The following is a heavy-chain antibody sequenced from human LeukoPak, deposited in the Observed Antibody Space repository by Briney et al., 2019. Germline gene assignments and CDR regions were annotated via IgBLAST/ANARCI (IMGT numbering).Heavy chain of an antibody. CDR3: ARGGIYCSSTSCYYWFDP. Sequence: GASVKVSCKASGYTFTSCAMHWVRQAPGQRLEWMGWINAGNGNTKYSQEFQGRVTITRDTSASTAYMELSSLRSEDMAVYYCARGGIYCSSTSCYYWFDPWGQGTLVIVSS. J-gene: IGHJ5*02. CDR1: GYTFTSCA. V-gene: IGHV1-3*03. CDR2: INAGNGNT. D-gene: IGHD2-2*01.